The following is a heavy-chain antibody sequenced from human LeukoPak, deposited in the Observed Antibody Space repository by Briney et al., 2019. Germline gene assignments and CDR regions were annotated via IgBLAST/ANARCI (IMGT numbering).Heavy chain of an antibody. CDR3: ARHGVLLWFGTTPYYFDY. CDR2: IYYSGST. Sequence: PSETLSLTCTVSGGSISSSSYYWGWIRQPPGKGLEWIGSIYYSGSTYYNPSLKSRVTISVDTSKNQFSLKLSSVTAADTAVYCCARHGVLLWFGTTPYYFDYWGQGTLVTVSS. D-gene: IGHD3-10*01. CDR1: GGSISSSSYY. J-gene: IGHJ4*02. V-gene: IGHV4-39*01.